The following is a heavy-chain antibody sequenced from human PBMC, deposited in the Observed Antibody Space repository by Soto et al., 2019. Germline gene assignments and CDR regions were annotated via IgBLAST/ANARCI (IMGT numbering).Heavy chain of an antibody. CDR1: GFTFSSYW. CDR3: ARVECSGGSCYSIDH. CDR2: INYDGSGT. Sequence: GGSLRLSCAASGFTFSSYWMHWVRQAPGKGLVWVSRINYDGSGTSYADSVKGRFTISRDNAKNTLYLQMNSLRAEDTAVYYCARVECSGGSCYSIDHWGQGTLVTV. V-gene: IGHV3-74*01. D-gene: IGHD2-15*01. J-gene: IGHJ4*02.